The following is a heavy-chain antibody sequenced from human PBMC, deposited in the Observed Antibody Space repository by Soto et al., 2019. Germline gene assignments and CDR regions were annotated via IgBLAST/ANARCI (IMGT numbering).Heavy chain of an antibody. Sequence: EVQLVESGGGLVKPGGYLRLSCAASGFTFSSYSMNWVREAPGKGLEWVSSITSSSSYISYADSVKGRFTISRDNAKNSLYLQMNSLRAEDTAVYYCARDQPGYSYGYGLGYWGQGTLVTVSS. CDR2: ITSSSSYI. D-gene: IGHD5-18*01. J-gene: IGHJ4*02. CDR1: GFTFSSYS. V-gene: IGHV3-21*01. CDR3: ARDQPGYSYGYGLGY.